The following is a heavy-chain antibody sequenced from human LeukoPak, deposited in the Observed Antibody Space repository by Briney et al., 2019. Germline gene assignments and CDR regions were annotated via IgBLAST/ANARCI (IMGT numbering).Heavy chain of an antibody. CDR1: GYTFTIYG. Sequence: GASVNVSCKASGYTFTIYGISWVRQAPGQGLEWMGWISAYNGNTNYAQKLQGRVTMTTDTSTSTAYMELRSLRSDDTAVYYCARDIVLMVYARSSYYGMDVWGQGTTVTVSS. J-gene: IGHJ6*02. CDR2: ISAYNGNT. V-gene: IGHV1-18*01. D-gene: IGHD2-8*01. CDR3: ARDIVLMVYARSSYYGMDV.